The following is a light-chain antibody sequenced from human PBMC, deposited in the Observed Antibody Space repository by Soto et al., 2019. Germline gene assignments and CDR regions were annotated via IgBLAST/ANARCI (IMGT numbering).Light chain of an antibody. CDR3: QQYSHLIT. CDR2: DAS. J-gene: IGKJ5*01. Sequence: DIQMTQSPSSLSASVGDRVPITCQAGQDISNYLNWYQQKLGKAPKLLIYDASNLETGVPSRFSGSGSGTDFTFTISSLQPEDIATYYCQQYSHLITFGQGTRLEIK. V-gene: IGKV1-33*01. CDR1: QDISNY.